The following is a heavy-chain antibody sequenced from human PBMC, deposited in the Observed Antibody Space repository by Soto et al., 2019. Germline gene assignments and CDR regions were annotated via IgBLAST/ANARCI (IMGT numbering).Heavy chain of an antibody. CDR1: GSPFSIIP. CDR3: ARDQTGITTAGGGRIDR. J-gene: IGHJ5*02. Sequence: QVQLVESGGGVVQPGGPLRLSCPPPGSPFSIIPIHWFRRPPGRGLECVAIVSFDGSNKYYADSVKGRLTISRDNSKNTLYLQMSGLTPEDTAFYYCARDQTGITTAGGGRIDRWGQGTLVTVSS. V-gene: IGHV3-30-3*01. CDR2: VSFDGSNK. D-gene: IGHD6-13*01.